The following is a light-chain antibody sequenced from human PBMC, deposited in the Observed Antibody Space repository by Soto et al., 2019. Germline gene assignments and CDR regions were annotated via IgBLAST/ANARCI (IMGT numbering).Light chain of an antibody. Sequence: DIQMTQSPSSLSASIGDRVSFTCQASQDISKFLNWYQHKPGHAPSLLIYDASKSHFGVPSRFSGSGSGTDFTFTISSLQPEDNATYYCQQYENRPYTFGPGTKVDVK. CDR2: DAS. J-gene: IGKJ3*01. CDR3: QQYENRPYT. V-gene: IGKV1-33*01. CDR1: QDISKF.